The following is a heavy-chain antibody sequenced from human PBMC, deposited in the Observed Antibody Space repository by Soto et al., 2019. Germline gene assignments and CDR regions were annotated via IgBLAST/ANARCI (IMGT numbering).Heavy chain of an antibody. CDR1: GGSITNYY. CDR2: IQYSGYS. J-gene: IGHJ6*02. Sequence: QVQLQESGPGLVKPSETLSLTCTVSGGSITNYYCSWFRQPPGKGLEWIGYIQYSGYSAYNLSLNRRVTMSTVTSNTQSSLMLASVSATDYTVYFCAGHGFGGLHGLVDVWGQGTTVIVSS. V-gene: IGHV4-59*08. D-gene: IGHD3-10*01. CDR3: AGHGFGGLHGLVDV.